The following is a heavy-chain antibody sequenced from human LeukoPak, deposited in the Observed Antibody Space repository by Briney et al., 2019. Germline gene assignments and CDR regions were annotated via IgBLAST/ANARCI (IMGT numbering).Heavy chain of an antibody. CDR1: GFTFSSYG. V-gene: IGHV3-33*01. CDR3: ARGRDGSSWFHFDY. D-gene: IGHD6-13*01. J-gene: IGHJ4*02. CDR2: IWYDGSNK. Sequence: GGSLRLSCAASGFTFSSYGMHWVRQAPGKGLEWVAVIWYDGSNKYYADSVKGRFTISRDNSKNTLYLQMNSLRAEDTAVYYCARGRDGSSWFHFDYWGQGTLVTVSS.